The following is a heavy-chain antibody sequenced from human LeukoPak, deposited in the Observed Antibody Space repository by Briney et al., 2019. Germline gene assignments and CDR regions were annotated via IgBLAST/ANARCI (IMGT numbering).Heavy chain of an antibody. J-gene: IGHJ6*03. CDR3: AKHWSYCSTTSCFFNYYYYYMDV. D-gene: IGHD2-2*01. V-gene: IGHV3-23*01. CDR2: VSGADGTT. CDR1: GFTFSAYG. Sequence: GGSLRLSCAASGFTFSAYGMSWVRQSPRKGLEWVSGVSGADGTTYYADSVKGRFTISRDNSKSTLYLQMNNLRAEDAAVYYCAKHWSYCSTTSCFFNYYYYYMDVWGKGTTVTVSS.